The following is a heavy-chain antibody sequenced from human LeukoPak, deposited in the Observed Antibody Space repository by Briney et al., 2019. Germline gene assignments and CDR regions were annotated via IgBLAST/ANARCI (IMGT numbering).Heavy chain of an antibody. CDR1: GYTFTSYD. Sequence: ASVKVFCKASGYTFTSYDINWVRQASGQGLEWMGWMNPTSGNTGYAQKFQGRVTMTRDTSISTAYLELSSLRSDDTAVYYCARDDQLRLLGHTYNWFDPWGQGTLVTVSS. D-gene: IGHD4-17*01. V-gene: IGHV1-8*01. CDR2: MNPTSGNT. CDR3: ARDDQLRLLGHTYNWFDP. J-gene: IGHJ5*02.